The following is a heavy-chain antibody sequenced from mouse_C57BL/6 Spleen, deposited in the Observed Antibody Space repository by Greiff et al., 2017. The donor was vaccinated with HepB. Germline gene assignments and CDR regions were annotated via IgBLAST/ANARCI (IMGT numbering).Heavy chain of an antibody. CDR3: TRAVPKTITTVAYFDY. CDR2: ISSGGDYI. D-gene: IGHD1-1*01. CDR1: GFTFSSYA. Sequence: EVQLVESGEGLVKPGGSLKLSCAASGFTFSSYAMSWVRQTPEKRLEWVAYISSGGDYIYYADTVKGRFTISRDNARNTLYLQMSSLKSEDTAMYYCTRAVPKTITTVAYFDYWGQGTTLTVSS. V-gene: IGHV5-9-1*02. J-gene: IGHJ2*01.